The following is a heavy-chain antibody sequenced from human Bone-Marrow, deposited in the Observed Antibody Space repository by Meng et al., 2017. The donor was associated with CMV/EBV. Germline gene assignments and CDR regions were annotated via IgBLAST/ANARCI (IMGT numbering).Heavy chain of an antibody. V-gene: IGHV3-30*04. D-gene: IGHD3/OR15-3a*01. J-gene: IGHJ4*02. CDR2: ISYDGSNK. Sequence: GESLKISCAASGFTFSSYAMHWVRQAPGKGLEWVAVISYDGSNKYYADSVKGRFTISRDNSKNTLYLQMNSLRAEDTAVYYCTRPGTGGYWGQGTLVTVSS. CDR1: GFTFSSYA. CDR3: TRPGTGGY.